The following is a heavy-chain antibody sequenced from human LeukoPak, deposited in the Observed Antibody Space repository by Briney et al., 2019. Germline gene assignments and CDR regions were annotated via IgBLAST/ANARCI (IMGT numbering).Heavy chain of an antibody. D-gene: IGHD4-17*01. CDR3: ARDIYGDNYFDY. J-gene: IGHJ4*02. Sequence: PGGSLRLSCAASGFTFSSYAMHWVRQAPGKGLEWVAVISYDGSNKYYADSVKGRFTISRDNSKNTLYLQMNSLRAEDTAVYYCARDIYGDNYFDYWGQGTLVTVSS. CDR1: GFTFSSYA. CDR2: ISYDGSNK. V-gene: IGHV3-30-3*01.